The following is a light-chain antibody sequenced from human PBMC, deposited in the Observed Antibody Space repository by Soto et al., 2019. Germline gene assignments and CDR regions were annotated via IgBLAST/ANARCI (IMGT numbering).Light chain of an antibody. CDR2: DAS. V-gene: IGKV1-33*01. J-gene: IGKJ4*01. CDR3: QQYDNRPT. Sequence: DIQMTQSPSSMSSSVGDRVTITFQASQDISNYLNWYQQKPGKAPKLLIYDASNLETGVPSRFSGSGSGTDFTFTISSLQPEDIATYYCQQYDNRPTFGRGSKVDIK. CDR1: QDISNY.